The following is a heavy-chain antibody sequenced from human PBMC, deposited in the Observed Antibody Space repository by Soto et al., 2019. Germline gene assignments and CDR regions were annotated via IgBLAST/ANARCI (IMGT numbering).Heavy chain of an antibody. V-gene: IGHV1-18*04. CDR1: GFSFTSSG. CDR2: ISLYSDGT. CDR3: ARVVPGAEAWFGP. Sequence: ASVKVSCKASGFSFTSSGFNWVRQAPGQGLEWLGWISLYSDGTNYAQKFQGRVSMTTDTSTTTAYMELRSLRSDDTAVYYCARVVPGAEAWFGPWGQGTLVTVSS. J-gene: IGHJ5*02. D-gene: IGHD2-2*01.